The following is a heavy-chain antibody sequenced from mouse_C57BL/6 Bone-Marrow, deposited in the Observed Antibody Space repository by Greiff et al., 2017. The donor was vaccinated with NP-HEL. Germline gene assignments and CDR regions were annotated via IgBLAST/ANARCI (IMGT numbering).Heavy chain of an antibody. Sequence: QVQLKQPGAELVKPGASVKLSCKASGYTFTSYWMHWVKQRPGQGLEWIGMIHPNSGSTNYNEKIKSKATLTVDKSSSTAYMQLSSLTSEYSAVYYCARDYYGIYFDVWGTGTTVTVSS. CDR3: ARDYYGIYFDV. CDR2: IHPNSGST. D-gene: IGHD1-1*01. J-gene: IGHJ1*03. CDR1: GYTFTSYW. V-gene: IGHV1-64*01.